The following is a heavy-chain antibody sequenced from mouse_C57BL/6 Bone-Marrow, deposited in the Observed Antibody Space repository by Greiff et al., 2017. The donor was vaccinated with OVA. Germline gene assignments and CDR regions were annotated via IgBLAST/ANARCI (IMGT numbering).Heavy chain of an antibody. Sequence: QVQLQQPGAELVKPGASVKLSCKASGYTFTSYWMQWVKQRPGQGLEWIGEIDPSDSYTNYNQKFKGKATLTVDTSSSTAYMQLSSLTSEDSAVYYCARPPYYYGMDYWGQGTSVTVSS. V-gene: IGHV1-50*01. CDR3: ARPPYYYGMDY. J-gene: IGHJ4*01. CDR1: GYTFTSYW. CDR2: IDPSDSYT.